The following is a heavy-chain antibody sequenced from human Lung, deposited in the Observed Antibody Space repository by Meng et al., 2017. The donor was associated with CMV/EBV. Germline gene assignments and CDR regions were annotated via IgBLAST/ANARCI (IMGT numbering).Heavy chain of an antibody. CDR1: GYSFTSYW. J-gene: IGHJ4*02. V-gene: IGHV5-51*01. CDR3: ARPGTYSSGWYAY. D-gene: IGHD6-19*01. Sequence: XVSXKGSGYSFTSYWIGWVRQMPGKGLEWMGIIYPGDSDTRYSPSFQGQVTISADKSISTAYLQWSSLKASDTAMYYCARPGTYSSGWYAYWGQGKXVNGAS. CDR2: IYPGDSDT.